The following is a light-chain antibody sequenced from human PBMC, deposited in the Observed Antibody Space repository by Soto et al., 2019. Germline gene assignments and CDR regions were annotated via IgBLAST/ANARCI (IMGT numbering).Light chain of an antibody. CDR3: SSYAGSNNYVL. CDR1: SSDVGAYNY. CDR2: EVS. J-gene: IGLJ2*01. V-gene: IGLV2-8*01. Sequence: QSALTQPPSASGSPGQSVTISCTGTSSDVGAYNYVSWYQQHPGKAPKLVIYEVSKRPSGVPDRFSGSKSGNTASLTVSGLQADDEADYYCSSYAGSNNYVLFGGGTQLTVL.